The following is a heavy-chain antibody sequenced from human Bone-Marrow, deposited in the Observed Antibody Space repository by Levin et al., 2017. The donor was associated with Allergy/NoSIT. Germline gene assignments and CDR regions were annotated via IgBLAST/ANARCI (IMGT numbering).Heavy chain of an antibody. CDR2: ISGYNGNT. D-gene: IGHD3-22*01. J-gene: IGHJ5*02. CDR3: ARVTYVDSTGYFGP. V-gene: IGHV1-18*01. CDR1: GYNFNLYG. Sequence: PEASVKVSCKASGYNFNLYGITWVRQAPGRGLEWMGWISGYNGNTEYAHNIQDRVTMTTDSSMNTAYLEVRSLRSDDTAVYFCARVTYVDSTGYFGPWGQGTQVTVSS.